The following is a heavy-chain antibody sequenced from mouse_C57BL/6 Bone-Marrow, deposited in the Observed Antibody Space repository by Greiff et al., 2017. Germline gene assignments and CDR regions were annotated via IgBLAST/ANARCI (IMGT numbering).Heavy chain of an antibody. D-gene: IGHD1-1*01. CDR3: TTLGVYYGSSSHYFDY. J-gene: IGHJ2*01. V-gene: IGHV14-4*01. CDR1: GFNIKDDY. CDR2: IDPENGDT. Sequence: VQLQQSGAELVRPGASVKLSCTASGFNIKDDYMHWVKQRPEQGLEWIGWIDPENGDTEYASKFQGKATITADTSSNTAYLQLSSLTSEDTAVYDCTTLGVYYGSSSHYFDYWGQGTTLTVSS.